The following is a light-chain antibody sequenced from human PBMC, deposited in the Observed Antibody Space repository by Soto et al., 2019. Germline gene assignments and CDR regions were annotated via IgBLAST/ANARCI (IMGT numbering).Light chain of an antibody. CDR2: DAS. CDR1: QSIGLA. Sequence: EIVLTQSPATLSLSPGERATLSCRASQSIGLAIAWYQQRPGQAPRLLMYDASTRATGIPARFSGSGSGTEFTLIISSLQSEDFAVYYCQQYNKWPPGTFGQGTKVDI. CDR3: QQYNKWPPGT. J-gene: IGKJ1*01. V-gene: IGKV3-15*01.